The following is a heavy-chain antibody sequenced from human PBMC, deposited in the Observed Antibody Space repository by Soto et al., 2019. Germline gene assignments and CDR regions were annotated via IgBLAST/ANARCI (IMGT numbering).Heavy chain of an antibody. Sequence: ASVKVSCKASGYTFTSYDINWVRQVTGQGLEWMGWMYPNIVNTGYAQKFRGRVTMSRNTSISTAYMELSSLRCDDTAVYYCARPHFPAPYDYVTGYSYYYGKAVWVQLTTVTV. CDR3: ARPHFPAPYDYVTGYSYYYGKAV. CDR2: MYPNIVNT. D-gene: IGHD3-16*01. J-gene: IGHJ6*02. CDR1: GYTFTSYD. V-gene: IGHV1-8*01.